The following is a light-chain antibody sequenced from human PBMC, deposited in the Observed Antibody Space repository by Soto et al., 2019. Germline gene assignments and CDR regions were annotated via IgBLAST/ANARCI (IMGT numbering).Light chain of an antibody. Sequence: DIVMTQSPDSLAVSLGERATINCKSSRSVLYTSNNKNYLTWFQQKPGQPPKLLIYWASTRESGVPDRFSGSGSGTDFTLTISSLQAEDVAVYYCHQYYSTPYTFGQGTKLEIK. J-gene: IGKJ2*01. CDR3: HQYYSTPYT. V-gene: IGKV4-1*01. CDR2: WAS. CDR1: RSVLYTSNNKNY.